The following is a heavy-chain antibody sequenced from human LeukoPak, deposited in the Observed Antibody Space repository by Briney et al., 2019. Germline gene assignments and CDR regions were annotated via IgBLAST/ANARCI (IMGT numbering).Heavy chain of an antibody. CDR3: VRPTGYTNSWIDS. D-gene: IGHD5-12*01. Sequence: GESLKISCKASGYSFTIYWIGWVRQMPGKGLEWIGIIYPGDSDTRYSPSFQGQVTISVDKSISTAYLQWSSLRASDTAVYYCVRPTGYTNSWIDSWGQGAMVTVSS. CDR2: IYPGDSDT. J-gene: IGHJ5*01. CDR1: GYSFTIYW. V-gene: IGHV5-51*01.